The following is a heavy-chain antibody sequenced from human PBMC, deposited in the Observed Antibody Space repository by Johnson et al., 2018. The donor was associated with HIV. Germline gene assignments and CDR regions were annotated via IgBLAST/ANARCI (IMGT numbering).Heavy chain of an antibody. CDR3: TTDYHAVFGGFDI. V-gene: IGHV3-15*01. J-gene: IGHJ3*02. D-gene: IGHD4-23*01. CDR2: IKTKPDGGTT. Sequence: VQLVESGGGVVQPGRSLRLSCAASGFTFSSYWMSWVRQAPGKGLEWVGRIKTKPDGGTTDYAAPVKGRFTISRDDSKDTLYLQMSSLKTDDTAVYYCTTDYHAVFGGFDIWGQGTMVTVSS. CDR1: GFTFSSYW.